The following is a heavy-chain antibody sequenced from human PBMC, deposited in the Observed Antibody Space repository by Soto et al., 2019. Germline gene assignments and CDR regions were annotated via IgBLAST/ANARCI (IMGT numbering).Heavy chain of an antibody. D-gene: IGHD2-2*01. J-gene: IGHJ6*03. V-gene: IGHV5-51*01. CDR1: GYSFTSYW. Sequence: GESLKISCKGSGYSFTSYWIGWVRQMPGKGLEWMGIIYPGDSDTRYSPSFQGQVTISADKSISTAYLQWSSLKASDTAMYYCARQGSLVPARPGRRYYYYMDVWGKGTTVTVSS. CDR3: ARQGSLVPARPGRRYYYYMDV. CDR2: IYPGDSDT.